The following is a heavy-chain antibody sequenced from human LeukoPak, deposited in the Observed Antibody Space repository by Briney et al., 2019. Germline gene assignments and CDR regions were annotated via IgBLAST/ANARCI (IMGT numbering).Heavy chain of an antibody. J-gene: IGHJ4*02. D-gene: IGHD6-19*01. CDR2: ISAYNGNT. CDR1: GYTFTSYG. Sequence: ASVKVSCKASGYTFTSYGISWVRQAPGQGLEWMGWISAYNGNTNYAQKLQGRVTMTTDTSTSTAYMELRSLRSDDTAVYYCAKLGSGGWYVDYFDYWGQGTLVTVSS. CDR3: AKLGSGGWYVDYFDY. V-gene: IGHV1-18*01.